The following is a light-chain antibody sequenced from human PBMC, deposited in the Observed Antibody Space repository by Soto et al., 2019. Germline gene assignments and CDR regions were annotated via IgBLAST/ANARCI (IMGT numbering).Light chain of an antibody. Sequence: DIQMTHSHSTLSASVGDRVTITFRASKSISRGLAWYQQKPGKAPNLLSYDASTLESGVPSRFSGSGSGTEFTLTIICLHPVDFATYYCQHYSSVWAFGQGTKVDIK. V-gene: IGKV1-5*01. CDR3: QHYSSVWA. CDR1: KSISRG. CDR2: DAS. J-gene: IGKJ1*01.